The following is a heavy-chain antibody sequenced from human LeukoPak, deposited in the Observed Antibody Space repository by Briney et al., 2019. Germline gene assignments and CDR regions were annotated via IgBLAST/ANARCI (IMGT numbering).Heavy chain of an antibody. Sequence: GRSLRLSCAASGFTFSSYAMSWVRQAPGKGLEWVSAISGSGGSTYYADSVKGRFTISRDNSKNTLYLQMNSLRAEDTAVYHCAKEGKWLRTIDYWGQGTLVTVSS. V-gene: IGHV3-23*01. D-gene: IGHD5-12*01. CDR1: GFTFSSYA. CDR2: ISGSGGST. J-gene: IGHJ4*02. CDR3: AKEGKWLRTIDY.